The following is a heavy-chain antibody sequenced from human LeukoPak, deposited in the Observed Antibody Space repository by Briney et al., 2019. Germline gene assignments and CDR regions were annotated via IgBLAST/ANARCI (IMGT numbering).Heavy chain of an antibody. J-gene: IGHJ4*02. Sequence: SETLSLTCTVSGGSISSGGYYWSWIRQPPGKGLEWIGYIYHSGSTYYNPSLKSRVTISVDRSKNQFSLKLSSVTAADTAVYYCAMITIFGVDYYFDYWGQGTLVTVSS. CDR2: IYHSGST. D-gene: IGHD3-3*01. CDR1: GGSISSGGYY. V-gene: IGHV4-30-2*01. CDR3: AMITIFGVDYYFDY.